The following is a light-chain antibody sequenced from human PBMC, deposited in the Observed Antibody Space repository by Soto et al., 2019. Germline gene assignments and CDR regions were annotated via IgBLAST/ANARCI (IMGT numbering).Light chain of an antibody. V-gene: IGKV4-1*01. J-gene: IGKJ1*01. CDR2: WAS. CDR1: QSLLYTSNNKNY. CDR3: HQYYNTPPWT. Sequence: DVVMTQSPDSLAVSLGERATINCKSSQSLLYTSNNKNYLAWYQHKPGQPPKLLIYWASTRESRVPDRFSGSGSGTDFTLTISSLQAEDVAVYYCHQYYNTPPWTFGQGTKVEIK.